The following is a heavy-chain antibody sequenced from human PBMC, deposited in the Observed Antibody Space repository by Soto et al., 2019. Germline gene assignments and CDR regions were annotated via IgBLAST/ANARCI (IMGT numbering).Heavy chain of an antibody. Sequence: SVKVSCKASGGTFSSYAISWVRQAPGQGLEWMGGIIPIFGTANYAQKFQGRVTITADESTSTAYMELSSLRSEDTAVYYCARGIDSMAVAGQYDYWGQGTLVTVSS. J-gene: IGHJ4*02. CDR2: IIPIFGTA. D-gene: IGHD6-19*01. CDR3: ARGIDSMAVAGQYDY. CDR1: GGTFSSYA. V-gene: IGHV1-69*13.